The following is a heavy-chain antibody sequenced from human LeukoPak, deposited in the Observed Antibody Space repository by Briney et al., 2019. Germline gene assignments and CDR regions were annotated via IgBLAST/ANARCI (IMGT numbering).Heavy chain of an antibody. Sequence: SETLSLTCAVYGGSFSGYYWSWIRLPPGKGLEWIGEINHSGSTNYNPSLKSRVTISVDTSKNQFSLKLSSVTAADTAVYYCARATTIFGVVILDYWGQGTLVTVSS. CDR2: INHSGST. J-gene: IGHJ4*02. V-gene: IGHV4-34*01. D-gene: IGHD3-3*01. CDR1: GGSFSGYY. CDR3: ARATTIFGVVILDY.